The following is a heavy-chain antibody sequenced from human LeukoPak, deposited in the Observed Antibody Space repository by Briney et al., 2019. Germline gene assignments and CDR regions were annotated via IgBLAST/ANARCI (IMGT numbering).Heavy chain of an antibody. CDR2: INSDGSST. Sequence: GGSLRLSCAASGFTFSSYWMHWVRQAPGKGLVWVSRINSDGSSTSYADSVKGRFTIPRDNAKNTLYLQMNSLRAEDTAVYYCARSTVTHYYYGMDVWGKGTTVTVSS. V-gene: IGHV3-74*01. CDR1: GFTFSSYW. CDR3: ARSTVTHYYYGMDV. D-gene: IGHD4-17*01. J-gene: IGHJ6*04.